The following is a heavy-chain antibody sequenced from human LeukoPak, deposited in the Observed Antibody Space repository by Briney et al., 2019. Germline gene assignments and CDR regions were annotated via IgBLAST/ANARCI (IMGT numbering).Heavy chain of an antibody. CDR1: GGSFSGYY. Sequence: SETLSLTCAVYGGSFSGYYWSWIRQPPGKGLEWIGEINHSGSTNYNPSLKSRVTISVDTSKNQFSLKLSSVTAADTAVYYCARQAVRESGYFDYWGQGTLVTVSS. CDR3: ARQAVRESGYFDY. D-gene: IGHD1-1*01. CDR2: INHSGST. V-gene: IGHV4-34*01. J-gene: IGHJ4*02.